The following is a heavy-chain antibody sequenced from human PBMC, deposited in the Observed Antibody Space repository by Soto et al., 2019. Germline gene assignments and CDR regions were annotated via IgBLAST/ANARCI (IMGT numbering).Heavy chain of an antibody. D-gene: IGHD2-21*02. CDR2: ISGSGGST. V-gene: IGHV3-23*01. Sequence: EMQLLESGGGLVQPGGSLRLSCAASGFTFSSFAMSWVRQAPGKGLDWVSAISGSGGSTYSADSVKGRFTISRDNSKNTLYLQMSSLRAEDTAVYYCATQFHHCGGDCYRGPYFGMDVWGQGTTVTVSS. CDR3: ATQFHHCGGDCYRGPYFGMDV. J-gene: IGHJ6*02. CDR1: GFTFSSFA.